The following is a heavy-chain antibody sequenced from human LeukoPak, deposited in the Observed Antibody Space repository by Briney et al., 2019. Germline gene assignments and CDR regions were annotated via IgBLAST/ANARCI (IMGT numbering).Heavy chain of an antibody. J-gene: IGHJ4*02. V-gene: IGHV3-48*03. CDR3: ARDYEAWCSGGNCYPYYFDY. Sequence: GGSLRLSCAASGFRFSSYEMNWVRQAPGRGLEWVPYISGSGTTIYYAESVKGRFTISRDNGKESLYLQMNSLRAEDTATYYCARDYEAWCSGGNCYPYYFDYWGQGTLVTVSS. CDR1: GFRFSSYE. CDR2: ISGSGTTI. D-gene: IGHD2-15*01.